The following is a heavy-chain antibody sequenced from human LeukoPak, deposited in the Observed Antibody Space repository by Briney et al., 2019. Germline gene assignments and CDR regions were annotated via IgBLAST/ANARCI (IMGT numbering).Heavy chain of an antibody. CDR3: ARSYYYDSSHTVDY. V-gene: IGHV3-33*01. CDR2: TWYDGSNK. CDR1: GFTFSSYG. D-gene: IGHD3-22*01. J-gene: IGHJ4*02. Sequence: GGSLRLSCAASGFTFSSYGMHWVRQAPGKGLEWVAVTWYDGSNKYCADSVKGRFTISRDNSKNTLYLQMNSLRAEDTAVYYCARSYYYDSSHTVDYWGQGTLVTVSS.